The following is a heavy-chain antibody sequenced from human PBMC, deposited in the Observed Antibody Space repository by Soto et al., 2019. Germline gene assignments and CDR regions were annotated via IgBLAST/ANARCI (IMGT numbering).Heavy chain of an antibody. CDR2: INPIFGAA. V-gene: IGHV1-69*01. J-gene: IGHJ4*02. CDR1: GGSFSSYA. CDR3: AREGRHFDY. Sequence: QVQLVQSGAEVRRPGSSVKVSCKASGGSFSSYAISWVRQAPGQGLEWMGAINPIFGAAHYAQKFQGRVTITADEITGTAYMELTGLSSDDTAVYFCAREGRHFDYWGQGTLVTVSS.